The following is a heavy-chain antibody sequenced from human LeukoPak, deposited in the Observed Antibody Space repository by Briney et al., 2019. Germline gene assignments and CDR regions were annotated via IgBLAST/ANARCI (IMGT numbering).Heavy chain of an antibody. J-gene: IGHJ4*02. CDR2: ISAGGDSP. CDR1: GFTFSSYA. CDR3: AKRRYCSSVSCHDFDY. V-gene: IGHV3-23*01. D-gene: IGHD2-2*01. Sequence: GGSLRLSCAASGFTFSSYAMSWVRQAPGQGLEWVSAISAGGDSPYYADSVQGRFSNSRDNSKNTLYLQMNSLRAGGTAVYYCAKRRYCSSVSCHDFDYWGQGTLVTVSS.